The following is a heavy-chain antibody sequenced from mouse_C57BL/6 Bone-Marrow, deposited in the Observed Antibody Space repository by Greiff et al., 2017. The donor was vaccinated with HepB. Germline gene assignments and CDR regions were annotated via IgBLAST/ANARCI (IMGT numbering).Heavy chain of an antibody. Sequence: EVQVVESGGGLVQPGGSLKLSCAASGFTFSDYYMYWVRQTPEKRLEWVAYISNGGGSTYYPDTVKGRFTISRDNAKNTLYLQMSRLTSEDTAMYYCARPTYYDYSWFAYWGQGTLVTVSA. V-gene: IGHV5-12*01. D-gene: IGHD2-4*01. CDR2: ISNGGGST. J-gene: IGHJ3*01. CDR3: ARPTYYDYSWFAY. CDR1: GFTFSDYY.